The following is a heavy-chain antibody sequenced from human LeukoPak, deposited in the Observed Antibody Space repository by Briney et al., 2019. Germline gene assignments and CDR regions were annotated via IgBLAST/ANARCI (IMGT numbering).Heavy chain of an antibody. D-gene: IGHD6-13*01. V-gene: IGHV1-69*05. J-gene: IGHJ4*02. CDR3: ARAGIAAAGMIDY. CDR1: GGTFSSYA. Sequence: SVKVSCKASGGTFSSYAISWVRQAPGQGLEWMGGIIPIFGTANYAQKFQGRVTMTRDMSTSTVYMELSSLRSEDTAVYYCARAGIAAAGMIDYWGQGTLVTVSS. CDR2: IIPIFGTA.